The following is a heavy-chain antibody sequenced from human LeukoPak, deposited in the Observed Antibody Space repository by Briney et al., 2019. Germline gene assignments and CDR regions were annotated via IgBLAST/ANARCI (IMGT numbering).Heavy chain of an antibody. V-gene: IGHV3-74*01. J-gene: IGHJ4*02. CDR3: ARGYYSSSRFDS. D-gene: IGHD6-13*01. CDR1: GFPFSNYW. Sequence: GGSLRLSCAASGFPFSNYWMHWVRQAPGKGLVWVSRVNSDGSTTNYADSVKGRFTISRDNAENTLYMRMNSLRPEDTAVYYCARGYYSSSRFDSWGQGTLGTVSS. CDR2: VNSDGSTT.